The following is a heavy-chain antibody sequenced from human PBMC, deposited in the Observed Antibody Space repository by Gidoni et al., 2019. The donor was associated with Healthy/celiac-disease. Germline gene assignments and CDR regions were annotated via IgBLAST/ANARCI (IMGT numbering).Heavy chain of an antibody. D-gene: IGHD5-18*01. V-gene: IGHV3-33*01. CDR2: IWYDGSNK. CDR3: ARGGYSYGSEPKSFDY. J-gene: IGHJ4*02. Sequence: QVQLVESGGGVVQPGRSLRLSCAASGFTFSSYGLHWVRQAPGKGLGWVAVIWYDGSNKYYADSVKGRFTISRDNSKNTLYLQMNSLRAEDTAVYYCARGGYSYGSEPKSFDYWGQGTLVTVSS. CDR1: GFTFSSYG.